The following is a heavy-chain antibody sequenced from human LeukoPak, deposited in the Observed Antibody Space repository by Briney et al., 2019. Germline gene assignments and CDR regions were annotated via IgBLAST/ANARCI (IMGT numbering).Heavy chain of an antibody. CDR2: ISWNSGNV. Sequence: GGSLRLSCAVSGFTFDDFAMHWVRQAPGKGLEWVSGISWNSGNVGYADSVKGRFTISRDNAKNSLSLQMNSLRAEDTALYYCARASGDTVLITGFFYGIDVWGQGTTVTVSS. D-gene: IGHD5-18*01. V-gene: IGHV3-9*01. J-gene: IGHJ6*02. CDR1: GFTFDDFA. CDR3: ARASGDTVLITGFFYGIDV.